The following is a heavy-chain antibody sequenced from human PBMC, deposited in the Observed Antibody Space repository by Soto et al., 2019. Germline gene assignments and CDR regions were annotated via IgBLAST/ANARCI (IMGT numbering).Heavy chain of an antibody. D-gene: IGHD6-13*01. Sequence: EVQLVESGGGLVQPGGSLRLSCAASGFTFSSYAMHWVRQAPGKGLEYVSAISSNGGSTYYANSVKGRFTISRDNSKNTLYLQMGSLRAEDMAVYYCAREFFRGRAAAGIVDYWGQGTLVTVSS. J-gene: IGHJ4*02. CDR3: AREFFRGRAAAGIVDY. V-gene: IGHV3-64*01. CDR2: ISSNGGST. CDR1: GFTFSSYA.